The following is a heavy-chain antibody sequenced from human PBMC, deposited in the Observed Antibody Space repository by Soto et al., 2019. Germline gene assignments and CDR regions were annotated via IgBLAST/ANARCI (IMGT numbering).Heavy chain of an antibody. V-gene: IGHV6-1*01. CDR3: ARGGSMGRAMVKRYGMDV. D-gene: IGHD5-18*01. Sequence: SQTLSLTCAISGDSVSSNSAAWNWIRQSPSRGLEWLGRTYYRSKWYNDYAVSVKSRITINPDTSKNQFSLQLNSVTPEDTAVYYCARGGSMGRAMVKRYGMDVWGQGTTVTVSS. CDR2: TYYRSKWYN. J-gene: IGHJ6*02. CDR1: GDSVSSNSAA.